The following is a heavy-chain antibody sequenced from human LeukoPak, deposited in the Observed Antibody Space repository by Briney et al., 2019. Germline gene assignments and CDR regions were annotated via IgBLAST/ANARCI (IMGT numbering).Heavy chain of an antibody. V-gene: IGHV4-39*01. Sequence: SETLSLTCTVSGASISSSDSYWSWIRQPPGKWLEWIGSIYRRGSTSYNPPLKSRVTVSEDMSKNHFSLSLISVTAADTPVYYCARHVQDLGIKVWGQGTTVTVSS. J-gene: IGHJ6*02. CDR3: ARHVQDLGIKV. CDR2: IYRRGST. CDR1: GASISSSDSY.